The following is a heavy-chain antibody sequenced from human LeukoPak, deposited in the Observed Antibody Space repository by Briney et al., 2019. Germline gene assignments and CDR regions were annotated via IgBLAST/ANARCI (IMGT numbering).Heavy chain of an antibody. Sequence: SETLSLTCAVSDGSITNYDWSWVRQPPGKGLEFIGHVHYSGTTNYNPSLRSRVTISIDTSKKHFFLKLKSVTAADTAVYYCATGYGDFRVEGRYFYSWGQGTLVTVSS. CDR3: ATGYGDFRVEGRYFYS. J-gene: IGHJ4*02. D-gene: IGHD4-17*01. CDR2: VHYSGTT. V-gene: IGHV4-59*01. CDR1: DGSITNYD.